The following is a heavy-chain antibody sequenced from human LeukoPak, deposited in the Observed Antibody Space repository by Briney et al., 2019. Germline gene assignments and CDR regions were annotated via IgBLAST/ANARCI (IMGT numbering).Heavy chain of an antibody. CDR3: AREMIHGKGYYYYYYMDV. CDR1: GGSISSYY. J-gene: IGHJ6*03. Sequence: PSETLSLTCTVSGGSISSYYWSWIRQPAGKGLEWIGRIYTSGSTNYNPSLKSRVTMSVDTSKNQFSLKLSSVTAADTAVYYCAREMIHGKGYYYYYYMDVWGKGTTVTVSS. V-gene: IGHV4-4*07. CDR2: IYTSGST. D-gene: IGHD3-16*01.